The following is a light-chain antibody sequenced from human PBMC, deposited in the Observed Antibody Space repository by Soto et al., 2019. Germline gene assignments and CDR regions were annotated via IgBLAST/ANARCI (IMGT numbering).Light chain of an antibody. J-gene: IGLJ1*01. CDR2: INK. Sequence: QSVLTQPPSVSGAPGQTVTISCTGTSSNIGAGSDVHWYQQLPGAAPKLLIYINKNRPSGVPDRFSGSKSGSSASLAITGLKAEHEPHYYRPTYDIRLSGSYVFGTGTKVTV. V-gene: IGLV1-40*01. CDR1: SSNIGAGSD. CDR3: PTYDIRLSGSYV.